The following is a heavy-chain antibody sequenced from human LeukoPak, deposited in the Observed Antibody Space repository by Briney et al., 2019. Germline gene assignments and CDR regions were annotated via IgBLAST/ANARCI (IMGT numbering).Heavy chain of an antibody. CDR1: GFTFSDWY. V-gene: IGHV3-11*01. CDR2: IGTSSTNT. CDR3: ARPCGGDCSFLDI. D-gene: IGHD2-21*01. Sequence: GGSLRLSCAASGFTFSDWYMNWVRQAPGKGLEWISCIGTSSTNTHYADSVKGRFAISRDNTKNSVHLQLKNVRAEDTAVYYCARPCGGDCSFLDIWGQGTMVTVSS. J-gene: IGHJ3*02.